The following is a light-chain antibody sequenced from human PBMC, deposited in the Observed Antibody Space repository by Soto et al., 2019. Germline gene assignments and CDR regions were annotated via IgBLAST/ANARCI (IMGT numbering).Light chain of an antibody. CDR1: QSISSW. J-gene: IGKJ1*01. CDR2: KGS. Sequence: DIQMTQSPSTLSASVGDRVTITCRASQSISSWLAWYQQKQGKAPKLLIYKGSSLESGVPSRFSGSGSGTDFTLTISSLQPDDVATFYCQQYNSYTWTFGQGTKVEIK. CDR3: QQYNSYTWT. V-gene: IGKV1-5*03.